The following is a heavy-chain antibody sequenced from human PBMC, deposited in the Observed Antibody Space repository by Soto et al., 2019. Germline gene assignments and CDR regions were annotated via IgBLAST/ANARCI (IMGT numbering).Heavy chain of an antibody. CDR3: ARGTISYYDFWSGYYTSGYYYGMVV. CDR2: INAGNGNT. J-gene: IGHJ6*02. D-gene: IGHD3-3*01. Sequence: ASVKVSCKASGYTFTSYSMHWVRQAPGQRLEWMGWINAGNGNTKYSQKFQGRVTITRDTSASTAYMELSSLRSEDTAVYYCARGTISYYDFWSGYYTSGYYYGMVVWGPGTTLTVSS. CDR1: GYTFTSYS. V-gene: IGHV1-3*01.